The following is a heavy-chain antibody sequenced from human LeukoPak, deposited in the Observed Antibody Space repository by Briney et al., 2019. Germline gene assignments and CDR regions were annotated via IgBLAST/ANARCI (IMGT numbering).Heavy chain of an antibody. CDR2: IYSGGST. Sequence: PGGSLRLSCAASGFTVSSNYMSWVRQAPGKGLEWVSVIYSGGSTYYADSVKGRFTISRDNSKNTLYLQMNSLRAEDTAVYYCAREDTRIAAAGTNYYYYYGMDVWGQGTTVTVSS. D-gene: IGHD6-13*01. V-gene: IGHV3-66*01. CDR1: GFTVSSNY. J-gene: IGHJ6*02. CDR3: AREDTRIAAAGTNYYYYYGMDV.